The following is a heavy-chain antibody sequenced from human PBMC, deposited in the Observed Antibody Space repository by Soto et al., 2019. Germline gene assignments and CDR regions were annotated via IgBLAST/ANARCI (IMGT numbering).Heavy chain of an antibody. CDR3: FCLLTPVTTPAYFPY. D-gene: IGHD4-4*01. Sequence: TGSGGTANNSNFYCVWIRQSPGKGLEWIGRVYYRGRSYSKSSVKSRVTISVDTSKNQSSLNLNSATASDTAVYFCFCLLTPVTTPAYFPYSALGPLVS. CDR2: VYYRGRS. V-gene: IGHV4-39*01. CDR1: GGTANNSNFY. J-gene: IGHJ4*01.